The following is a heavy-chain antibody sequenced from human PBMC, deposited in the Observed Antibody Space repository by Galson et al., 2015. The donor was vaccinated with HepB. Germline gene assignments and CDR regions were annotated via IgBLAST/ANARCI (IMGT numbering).Heavy chain of an antibody. CDR3: ARGAVAGLYFDY. V-gene: IGHV3-66*01. D-gene: IGHD6-19*01. CDR1: GFTVSSSY. Sequence: SLRLSCAVSGFTVSSSYMSWVRQAPGKGLEWVSVIYSGGITHYAASVKGRFTISRDNSKNTLYLQMNSLRVDDTAVYYCARGAVAGLYFDYWGQGTLVTVSS. J-gene: IGHJ4*02. CDR2: IYSGGIT.